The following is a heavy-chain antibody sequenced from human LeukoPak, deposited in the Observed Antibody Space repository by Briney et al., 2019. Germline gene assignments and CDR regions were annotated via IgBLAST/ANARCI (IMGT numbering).Heavy chain of an antibody. CDR2: IYYSGST. J-gene: IGHJ6*03. Sequence: SETLSLTCTVSGGSISSYYWSWIRQPPGKGLECIGYIYYSGSTNYNPSLKSRVTMSVDTSKNQFSLKVSSVTAADTAVYYCARVGYSYSINDWSRTGLGAYPTKYYYYMDVWGKGTTVTVSS. V-gene: IGHV4-59*12. D-gene: IGHD5-18*01. CDR3: ARVGYSYSINDWSRTGLGAYPTKYYYYMDV. CDR1: GGSISSYY.